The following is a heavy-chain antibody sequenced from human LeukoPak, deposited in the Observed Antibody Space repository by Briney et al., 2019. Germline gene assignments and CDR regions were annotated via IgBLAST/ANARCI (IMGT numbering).Heavy chain of an antibody. V-gene: IGHV3-30*02. CDR1: GFTFTSYG. D-gene: IGHD6-19*01. Sequence: GGSLRLSCAASGFTFTSYGFHWVRQAPGKGLEWVAFIRYDGSNKYYADSVKGRFTISRDNSKNTLYLQMNSLRAEDTAVYYCARVQRGIAVALDYWGQGTLATVSS. CDR3: ARVQRGIAVALDY. J-gene: IGHJ4*02. CDR2: IRYDGSNK.